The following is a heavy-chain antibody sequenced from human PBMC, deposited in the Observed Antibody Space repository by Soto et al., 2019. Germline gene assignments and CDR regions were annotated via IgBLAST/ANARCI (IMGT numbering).Heavy chain of an antibody. V-gene: IGHV3-23*01. J-gene: IGHJ4*02. CDR3: AKAQSTGISKTLDY. CDR1: GFTFSSYT. CDR2: ISESGAIT. D-gene: IGHD2-15*01. Sequence: EVHLLESGGGLVQPGGSLRLSCVASGFTFSSYTMYWVRQVPGKGLEWVSDISESGAITHYADSVKGRFTISSDDPTTTLYLPMPTLRGDDTAVYYCAKAQSTGISKTLDYWGQGTLVTVSP.